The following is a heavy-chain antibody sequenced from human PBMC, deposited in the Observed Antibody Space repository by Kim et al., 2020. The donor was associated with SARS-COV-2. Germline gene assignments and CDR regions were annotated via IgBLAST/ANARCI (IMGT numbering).Heavy chain of an antibody. J-gene: IGHJ6*02. V-gene: IGHV1-8*01. CDR2: MNPNSGNT. D-gene: IGHD3-9*01. Sequence: ASVKVSCKASGYTFTSYDINWVRQATGQGLEWMGWMNPNSGNTGYAQKFQGRVTMTRNTSISTAYMELSSLRSEDTAVYYCARGLSSWLLMYYYYGMDVWGQGTTVTVSS. CDR1: GYTFTSYD. CDR3: ARGLSSWLLMYYYYGMDV.